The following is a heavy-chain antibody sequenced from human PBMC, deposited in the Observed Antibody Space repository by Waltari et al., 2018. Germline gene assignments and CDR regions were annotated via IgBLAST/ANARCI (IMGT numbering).Heavy chain of an antibody. CDR2: VSFDGNSQ. CDR3: AKGRKNELYGLSYFDA. D-gene: IGHD1-7*01. J-gene: IGHJ4*02. Sequence: QVMLVESGGGVVLPGQSLTVSCLVSGLPFTKYGFHWVRRVPGKGLGVVAVVSFDGNSQDYGNSVKGRFTISRDDSNSTVYLRLSSLRPEDSGVYFCAKGRKNELYGLSYFDAWGQGSVVTV. V-gene: IGHV3-30*18. CDR1: GLPFTKYG.